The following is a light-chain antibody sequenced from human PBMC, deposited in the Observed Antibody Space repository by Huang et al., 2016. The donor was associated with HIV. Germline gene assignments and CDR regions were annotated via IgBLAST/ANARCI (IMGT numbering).Light chain of an antibody. CDR3: QQSYRLPRT. J-gene: IGKJ2*02. CDR1: QSVTKY. V-gene: IGKV1-39*01. CDR2: GAS. Sequence: DIQMTQSPSSLSASVGDRVIITCRASQSVTKYLNWYQHMPGKAPKLLIYGASTLQGGVSARFSGSVSVTEFTRSISSLQPEDAATYYCQQSYRLPRTFGQGTSLEI.